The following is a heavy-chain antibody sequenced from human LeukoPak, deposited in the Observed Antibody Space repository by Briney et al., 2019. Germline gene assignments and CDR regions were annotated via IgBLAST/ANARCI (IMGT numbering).Heavy chain of an antibody. CDR3: VRGQWNPVYYFDS. Sequence: SQTLSLTCAISGDSVSRNNAGWNWIRQSPSRGLEWLGRTYYRSQFYRDYAVSVLGRIIIDPDTSRNQFSLHLSSVTPEDTAIYYCVRGQWNPVYYFDSWGQGTLVTVSS. J-gene: IGHJ4*02. CDR2: TYYRSQFYR. V-gene: IGHV6-1*01. D-gene: IGHD6-19*01. CDR1: GDSVSRNNAG.